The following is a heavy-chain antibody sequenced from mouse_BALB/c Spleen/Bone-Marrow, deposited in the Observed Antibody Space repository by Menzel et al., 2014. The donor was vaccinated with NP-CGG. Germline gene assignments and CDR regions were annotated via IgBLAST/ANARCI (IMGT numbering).Heavy chain of an antibody. CDR3: VRNYYGYDGYFDY. V-gene: IGHV5-9-2*01. Sequence: EVQRVESGGGLVKPGGSLKLSCTASGFSFNSYGMSWVRQTPEKRLEWVATITNGGNYTYYPDSVKGRFTISRDNVKNNLYLQIRSLRSEDTALYYCVRNYYGYDGYFDYWGQGTTLTVSS. D-gene: IGHD2-2*01. CDR2: ITNGGNYT. J-gene: IGHJ2*01. CDR1: GFSFNSYG.